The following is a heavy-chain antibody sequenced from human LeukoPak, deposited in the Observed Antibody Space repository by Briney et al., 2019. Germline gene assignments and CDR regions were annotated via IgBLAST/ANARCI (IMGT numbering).Heavy chain of an antibody. D-gene: IGHD3-10*01. J-gene: IGHJ4*02. V-gene: IGHV4-59*08. CDR2: IYNSVTT. Sequence: PSETLSLTCTVSGGTISGYNWGWIRQAPGKGLEWISYIYNSVTTNYNPSLKSRQTISVDTSENQISLKLSSVTAADTAVYYCARHGPADSRSYPLDYWGQGTLVTVSS. CDR1: GGTISGYN. CDR3: ARHGPADSRSYPLDY.